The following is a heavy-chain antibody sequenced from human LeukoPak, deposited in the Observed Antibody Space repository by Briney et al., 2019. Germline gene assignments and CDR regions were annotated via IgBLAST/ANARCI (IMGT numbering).Heavy chain of an antibody. V-gene: IGHV3-15*01. CDR3: AAERLIWFGEFFDY. J-gene: IGHJ4*02. D-gene: IGHD3-10*01. CDR1: GFTFNNAW. Sequence: GGSLRLSCAASGFTFNNAWVSWVRQAPGKGLEWVGRIKSITDGGTTDYAAPVKGRFAISRDDSKNTLYLQMNSLKTEDTAVYYCAAERLIWFGEFFDYWGQGTLVTVSS. CDR2: IKSITDGGTT.